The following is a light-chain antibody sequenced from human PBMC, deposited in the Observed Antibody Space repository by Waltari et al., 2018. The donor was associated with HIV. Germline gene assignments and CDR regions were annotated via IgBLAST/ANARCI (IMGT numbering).Light chain of an antibody. CDR3: SSYAGSKNLVV. CDR2: EVT. V-gene: IGLV2-8*01. J-gene: IGLJ2*01. CDR1: RSDVGGYNY. Sequence: QSALTQPPSASGSPGQSVTISCTGTRSDVGGYNYVSWYQQHPGKAPKLMIYEVTKRPSGGPDRFSGSRSGNTASLTVSGLHAEDEADYFCSSYAGSKNLVVFGGGTKLTVL.